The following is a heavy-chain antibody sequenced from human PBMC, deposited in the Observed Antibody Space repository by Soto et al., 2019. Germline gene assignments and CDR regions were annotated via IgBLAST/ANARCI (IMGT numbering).Heavy chain of an antibody. V-gene: IGHV3-48*03. CDR3: ARDFYDSSGYRPPDY. Sequence: GGSLRFSCAASDFTLSSYEITWVRRAPDKGLEWVSYISSSRSTIYYADSVKGRFTISRDNAKNSLYLQMNSLRAEDTAVYYCARDFYDSSGYRPPDYWGQGPLVTVSS. CDR2: ISSSRSTI. D-gene: IGHD3-22*01. J-gene: IGHJ4*02. CDR1: DFTLSSYE.